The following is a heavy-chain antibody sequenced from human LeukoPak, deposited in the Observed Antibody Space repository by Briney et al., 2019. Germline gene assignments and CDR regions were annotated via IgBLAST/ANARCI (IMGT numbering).Heavy chain of an antibody. CDR2: ISGSGGHT. V-gene: IGHV3-23*01. Sequence: PGGSLRLSXAASGFTFNNYAMSWVRQAPGKGPEWVSAISGSGGHTYYADSVRGRFTICRDNDKNTLYLQMNSLRADDTAVYYCAKRGGPCTSATCYGGFFDSWGQGSLVTVSS. CDR1: GFTFNNYA. D-gene: IGHD2-2*01. CDR3: AKRGGPCTSATCYGGFFDS. J-gene: IGHJ4*02.